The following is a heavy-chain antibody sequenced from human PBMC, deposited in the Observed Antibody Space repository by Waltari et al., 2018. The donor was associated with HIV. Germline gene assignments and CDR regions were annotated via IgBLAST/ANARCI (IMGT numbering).Heavy chain of an antibody. Sequence: EVQLVESGGGLIQPGGSLRLSCAASGFSVSSIYMSWVCQAPGKGLEWCSINYSGGSTYYADAVKVRFTITRNNSKNTLYLQMNSLRAEDTAVYYCARGFGCGCYCYYFDYWGQGTLVTVSS. V-gene: IGHV3-53*01. D-gene: IGHD2-21*02. CDR2: NYSGGST. J-gene: IGHJ4*02. CDR3: ARGFGCGCYCYYFDY. CDR1: GFSVSSIY.